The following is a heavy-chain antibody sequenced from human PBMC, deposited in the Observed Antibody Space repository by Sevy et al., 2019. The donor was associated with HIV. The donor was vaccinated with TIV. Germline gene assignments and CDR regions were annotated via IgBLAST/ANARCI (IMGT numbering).Heavy chain of an antibody. CDR2: FDPEDGET. Sequence: ASVKVSCKVSGSTLTDLSMHWVRQAPGKGLEWMGTFDPEDGETIYAQKFQVRVTMTEDTSTDTAYMELSSLRSEDTAVYYCATTKDYYEDNGDPFDYWGQGSLVTVSS. D-gene: IGHD3-22*01. V-gene: IGHV1-24*01. CDR3: ATTKDYYEDNGDPFDY. J-gene: IGHJ4*02. CDR1: GSTLTDLS.